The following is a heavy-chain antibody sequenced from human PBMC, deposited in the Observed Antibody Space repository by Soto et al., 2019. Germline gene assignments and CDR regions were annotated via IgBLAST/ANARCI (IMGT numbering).Heavy chain of an antibody. D-gene: IGHD6-13*01. CDR1: GFPFTRYA. J-gene: IGHJ6*02. V-gene: IGHV3-23*01. CDR3: QRDPGYFLAMDV. Sequence: GGSLRLSCTASGFPFTRYAMTWVRQAPGKGLEWVSTISGSATNTYFADAVKGRFTISRDTSKNTVSLQMNSLRAGDTAIYYCQRDPGYFLAMDVWGQGTTVTVSS. CDR2: ISGSATNT.